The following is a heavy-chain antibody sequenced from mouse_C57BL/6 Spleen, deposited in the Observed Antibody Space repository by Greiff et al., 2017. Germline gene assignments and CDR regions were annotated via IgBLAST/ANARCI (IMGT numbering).Heavy chain of an antibody. J-gene: IGHJ2*01. D-gene: IGHD3-2*02. CDR3: ARGTAQADYFDY. CDR1: GYTFTSYW. CDR2: IDPSDSYT. Sequence: QVQLQQSGAELVMPGASVKLSCKASGYTFTSYWMHWVKQRPGQGLEWIGEIDPSDSYTNYNQKFKGKSTLTVDKSSSTAYMQLSSLTSEDSAVYYCARGTAQADYFDYWGQGTTLTVSS. V-gene: IGHV1-69*01.